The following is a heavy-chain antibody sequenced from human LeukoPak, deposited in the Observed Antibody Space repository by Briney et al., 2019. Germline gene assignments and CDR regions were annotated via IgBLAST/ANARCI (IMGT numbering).Heavy chain of an antibody. CDR1: GGSFSGYY. V-gene: IGHV4-34*01. J-gene: IGHJ4*02. Sequence: SETLSLTCAGYGGSFSGYYWSWIRQPPGKGLEWIGEINHSGSTNYNPSLKSRVTISVDTSKNQFSLKLSSVTAADTAVYYCAITYYDFWSGYYYRDWGQGTLVTVSS. D-gene: IGHD3-3*01. CDR3: AITYYDFWSGYYYRD. CDR2: INHSGST.